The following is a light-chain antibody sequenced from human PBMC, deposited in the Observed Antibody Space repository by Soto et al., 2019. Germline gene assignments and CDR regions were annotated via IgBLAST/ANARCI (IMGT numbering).Light chain of an antibody. J-gene: IGKJ5*01. V-gene: IGKV3-11*01. Sequence: ESMLTQSPATLSLSPGERATLSCRASQSVRSYLAWYQQKPGQAPRLLIYDASNRAPGIPARFSGSGSGTDSTLTISSLEPDDFAVYYCQQRSSWPRITFGQGTRLDIK. CDR1: QSVRSY. CDR2: DAS. CDR3: QQRSSWPRIT.